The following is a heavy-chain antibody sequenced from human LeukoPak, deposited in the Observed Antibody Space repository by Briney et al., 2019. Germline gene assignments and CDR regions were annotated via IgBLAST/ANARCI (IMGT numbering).Heavy chain of an antibody. J-gene: IGHJ4*02. Sequence: ASVKVSCKASGYTFTSYDINWVRQATGQGLEWMGWMNPNSGNTGYAQKFQGRVTMTEDTSTDTAYMELSSLRSEDTAVYYCATNSGSYSMYFDYWGQGTLVTVSS. CDR1: GYTFTSYD. D-gene: IGHD1-26*01. V-gene: IGHV1-8*01. CDR3: ATNSGSYSMYFDY. CDR2: MNPNSGNT.